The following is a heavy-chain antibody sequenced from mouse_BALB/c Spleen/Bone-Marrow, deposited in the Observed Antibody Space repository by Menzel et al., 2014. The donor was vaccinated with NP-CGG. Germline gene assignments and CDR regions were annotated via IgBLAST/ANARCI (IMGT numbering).Heavy chain of an antibody. CDR3: ARYDYDVGYFDY. V-gene: IGHV3-2*02. CDR2: ISYSGSS. Sequence: EVMLVESGPGLVKPSQPLSLTCTVTGYSITSDYAWNWIRQFPGNKLEWMGYISYSGSSSYNPSLESRISITRDTSKTQFFLQLHSVTTEDTATYYCARYDYDVGYFDYWGQGTTLTVSS. J-gene: IGHJ2*01. CDR1: GYSITSDYA. D-gene: IGHD2-4*01.